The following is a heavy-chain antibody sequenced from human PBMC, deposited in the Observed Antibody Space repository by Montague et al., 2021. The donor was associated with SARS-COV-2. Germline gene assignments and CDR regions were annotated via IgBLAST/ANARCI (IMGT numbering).Heavy chain of an antibody. J-gene: IGHJ6*02. CDR1: GFTFSSYG. CDR2: ISYDGSNK. Sequence: RSLSLSASGFTFSSYGIHWVRQAPGKGLEWVAVISYDGSNKHYADSVKGRFTISRDNSKNTLYLQMNSLRAEDTAVYYCAKDQGDCSSSRCFRGWTYYYYGMDVWGQGTTVTVSS. CDR3: AKDQGDCSSSRCFRGWTYYYYGMDV. D-gene: IGHD2-2*01. V-gene: IGHV3-30*18.